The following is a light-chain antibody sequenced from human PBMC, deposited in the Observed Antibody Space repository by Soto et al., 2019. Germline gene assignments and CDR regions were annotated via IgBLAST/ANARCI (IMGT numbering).Light chain of an antibody. J-gene: IGKJ1*01. Sequence: DIVMTQSKDSLAVSLGERATINCKSSQSVLYSSNNKNYLAWYQQKPGQPPKLLIYWASTRESGVPDRFSGSGSGTDFTLTISSLQAEDVAVYYCQQYYSTPQTFGQG. V-gene: IGKV4-1*01. CDR3: QQYYSTPQT. CDR1: QSVLYSSNNKNY. CDR2: WAS.